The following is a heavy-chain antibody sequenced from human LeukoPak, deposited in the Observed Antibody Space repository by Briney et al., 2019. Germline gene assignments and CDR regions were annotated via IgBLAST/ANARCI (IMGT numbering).Heavy chain of an antibody. CDR2: ISYDAART. CDR3: ARDYEWVRSIDY. D-gene: IGHD5-12*01. Sequence: AGGSRRLSCAAYGFTFSDYTMHWVRQAPGKGMEWVASISYDAARTFYPDSVRGRLTVSRDNSKNTVYLQLNSLTTDDTAVYYCARDYEWVRSIDYWGQGTLVTVSS. V-gene: IGHV3-30-3*01. J-gene: IGHJ4*02. CDR1: GFTFSDYT.